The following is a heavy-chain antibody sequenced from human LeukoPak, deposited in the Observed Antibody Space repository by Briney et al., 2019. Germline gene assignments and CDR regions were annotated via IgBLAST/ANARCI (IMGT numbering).Heavy chain of an antibody. V-gene: IGHV4-34*12. Sequence: PSETLSLTCAVYGESLNYYYWSWIRQSPGQGLERIGDIFDGKTINYNPSLKSRVTISAATSSQQFSLNLKSVTAADTAVYFCASGAWAARLNSWAQGALVIVSS. CDR3: ASGAWAARLNS. CDR2: IFDGKTI. CDR1: GESLNYYY. D-gene: IGHD4-23*01. J-gene: IGHJ4*02.